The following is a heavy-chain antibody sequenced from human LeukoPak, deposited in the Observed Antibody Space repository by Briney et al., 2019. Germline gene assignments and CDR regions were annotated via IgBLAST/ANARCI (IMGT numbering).Heavy chain of an antibody. CDR2: ISSSSSYI. V-gene: IGHV3-21*01. J-gene: IGHJ4*02. Sequence: PGGSLRLSCAASGFTFSSYSMNWVRQAPGKGLEWVSSISSSSSYIYYADSVKGRFTISRDNAKNSLYLQMNSLRAEDTAVYYCARVDYYDSSGYYQPEDYWGQGTLVTVSS. CDR1: GFTFSSYS. CDR3: ARVDYYDSSGYYQPEDY. D-gene: IGHD3-22*01.